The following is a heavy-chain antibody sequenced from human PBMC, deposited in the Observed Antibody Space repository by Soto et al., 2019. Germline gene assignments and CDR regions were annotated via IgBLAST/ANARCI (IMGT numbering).Heavy chain of an antibody. CDR2: IYHSGST. V-gene: IGHV4-39*01. J-gene: IGHJ4*02. CDR3: ARHTCASACYLLPDY. D-gene: IGHD2-21*02. CDR1: GGSISSSNYY. Sequence: PSETLSLTCTVSGGSISSSNYYWGWIRQAPGKGLEWIGNIYHSGSTYYNPSLKSRVTISVDTSKKQFSLKLTSVTAADTAIYYCARHTCASACYLLPDYWGQGALVTVSS.